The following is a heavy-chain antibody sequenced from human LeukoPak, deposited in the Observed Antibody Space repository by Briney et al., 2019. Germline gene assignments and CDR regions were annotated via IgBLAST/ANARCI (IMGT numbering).Heavy chain of an antibody. CDR3: ARTSHESVLYWSDP. V-gene: IGHV1-18*01. J-gene: IGHJ5*02. Sequence: ASVKVSCEASGYTFTTYGIGWVRQAPGQGLEWMGWISGYNGNTNYAQKFQGRVTMTTDTSTSTAYMELRNLRSDDTVVYYCARTSHESVLYWSDPWGQGTLVNVSS. D-gene: IGHD3-16*01. CDR1: GYTFTTYG. CDR2: ISGYNGNT.